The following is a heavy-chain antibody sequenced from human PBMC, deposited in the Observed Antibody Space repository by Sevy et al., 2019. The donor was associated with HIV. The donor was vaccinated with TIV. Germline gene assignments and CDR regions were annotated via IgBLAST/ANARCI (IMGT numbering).Heavy chain of an antibody. CDR2: ISSSSSYI. D-gene: IGHD3-10*01. CDR1: GFTFSSYS. V-gene: IGHV3-21*01. Sequence: GGSLRLSCAASGFTFSSYSMNWVRQAPGKGLEWVSSISSSSSYIYYADSVKGRFTISRDNAKNSLYLQMNSLRAEDTAGDYCARDREGGWFGELYQGFDYWGQGTLVTVSS. CDR3: ARDREGGWFGELYQGFDY. J-gene: IGHJ4*02.